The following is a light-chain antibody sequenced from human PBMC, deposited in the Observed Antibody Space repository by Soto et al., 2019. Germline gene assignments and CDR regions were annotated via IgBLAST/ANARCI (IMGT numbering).Light chain of an antibody. CDR2: GAS. Sequence: EIVTTQSPATLSVSPGERATLSCRASQSVSSNLAWYQQKPGQAPGLLIYGASTRATGIPARFSGSGSGTEFTLTISSLQSEDFAVYYCQQYNNWPRTFGQGTKVDI. CDR1: QSVSSN. V-gene: IGKV3D-15*01. J-gene: IGKJ1*01. CDR3: QQYNNWPRT.